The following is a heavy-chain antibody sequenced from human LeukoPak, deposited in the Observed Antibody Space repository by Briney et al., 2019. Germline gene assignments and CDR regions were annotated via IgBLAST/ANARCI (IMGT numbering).Heavy chain of an antibody. V-gene: IGHV3-23*01. J-gene: IGHJ3*02. CDR1: GFTFSSYA. Sequence: HAGGSLRLSCAASGFTFSSYAMSWVRQAPGKGLEWVSAISGSGGSTYYADSVKGRFTISRDNSKNTLYLQMNSLRAEDTAVYYCAKDMGPWIQLGDAFDIWGQGTMVTVSS. D-gene: IGHD5-18*01. CDR3: AKDMGPWIQLGDAFDI. CDR2: ISGSGGST.